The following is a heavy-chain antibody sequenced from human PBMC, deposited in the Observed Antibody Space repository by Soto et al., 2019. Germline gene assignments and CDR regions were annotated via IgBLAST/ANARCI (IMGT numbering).Heavy chain of an antibody. CDR1: GFTFSSYA. V-gene: IGHV3-30-3*01. J-gene: IGHJ6*02. D-gene: IGHD3-9*01. Sequence: GGSLRLSCAASGFTFSSYAMHWVRQAPGKGLEWVAVISYDGSNKYYADSVKGRFTISRDNSKNTLYLQMNSLRAEDTAVYYCARDPYQITISNGMDVWGQGTTVTVSS. CDR3: ARDPYQITISNGMDV. CDR2: ISYDGSNK.